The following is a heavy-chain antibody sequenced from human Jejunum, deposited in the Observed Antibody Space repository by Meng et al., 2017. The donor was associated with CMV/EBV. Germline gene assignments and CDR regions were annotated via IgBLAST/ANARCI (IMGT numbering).Heavy chain of an antibody. CDR1: GFTFSTHV. V-gene: IGHV3-23*01. Sequence: EVQLLGSGGGLVQPGGSLRLSCAASGFTFSTHVMNWVRQAPGRGLEWVSSITDSGENIYYADSVRGRFTVSRDNSKNTLYLQMNSLRAEDTAVYHCARRADYIDFWGQGTLVTVSS. CDR3: ARRADYIDF. J-gene: IGHJ4*02. CDR2: ITDSGENI. D-gene: IGHD4/OR15-4a*01.